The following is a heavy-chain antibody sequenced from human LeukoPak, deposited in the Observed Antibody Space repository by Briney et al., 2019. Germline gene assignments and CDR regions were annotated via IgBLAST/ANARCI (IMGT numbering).Heavy chain of an antibody. CDR1: GFTISNYW. Sequence: GGSLRLSCAASGFTISNYWMNWVRQAPGKGLEWVANINQDGSEKYYVDSVKGRFTISRDIPKNSVYLQMNSLRVEDTAVYYCARNRGVDYWGQGTLVTVSS. D-gene: IGHD2/OR15-2a*01. CDR2: INQDGSEK. J-gene: IGHJ4*02. V-gene: IGHV3-7*05. CDR3: ARNRGVDY.